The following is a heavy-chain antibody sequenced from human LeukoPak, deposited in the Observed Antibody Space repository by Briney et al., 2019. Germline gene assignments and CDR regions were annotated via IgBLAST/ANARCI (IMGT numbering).Heavy chain of an antibody. Sequence: ASMKVSCKASGYTFTSYYMHWVRQAPGQGLEWMGIINPSGGSTSYAQKLQGRVTMTTDTSTSTAYMELRSLRSDDTAVYYCAREHGDYPMDVWGQGTTVTVSS. CDR3: AREHGDYPMDV. CDR2: INPSGGST. V-gene: IGHV1-46*01. J-gene: IGHJ6*02. D-gene: IGHD4-17*01. CDR1: GYTFTSYY.